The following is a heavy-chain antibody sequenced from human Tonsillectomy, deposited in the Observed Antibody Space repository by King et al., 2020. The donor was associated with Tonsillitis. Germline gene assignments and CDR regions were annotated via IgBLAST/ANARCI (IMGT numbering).Heavy chain of an antibody. CDR3: AKDDAAANFQH. CDR1: GFTFSNYA. D-gene: IGHD6-13*01. CDR2: ITGSGGGT. V-gene: IGHV3-23*04. Sequence: VQLVESGGGLVQPGGSLRLSCAASGFTFSNYAMSWVRQAPGKGLEWVSAITGSGGGTYYADSVKGRFTISRDNSKNTLYLQMNSLRAEDTAVYYCAKDDAAANFQHWGQGTLVTVSS. J-gene: IGHJ1*01.